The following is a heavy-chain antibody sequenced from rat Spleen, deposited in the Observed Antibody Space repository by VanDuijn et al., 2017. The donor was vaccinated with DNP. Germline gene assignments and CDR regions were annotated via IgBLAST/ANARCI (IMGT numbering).Heavy chain of an antibody. CDR1: GFTFGNYG. D-gene: IGHD1-1*01. Sequence: EVQLVESGENLVRPGGSLKLSCVVSGFTFGNYGMAWVRQAPKKGLEWVASISYDGSSTYYRDSVKGRFTISRDNAKSTLYLQMDSLRSEDTATYFCASSLRWPYYFDYWGQGVMVSVSS. CDR2: ISYDGSST. J-gene: IGHJ2*01. V-gene: IGHV5-7*01. CDR3: ASSLRWPYYFDY.